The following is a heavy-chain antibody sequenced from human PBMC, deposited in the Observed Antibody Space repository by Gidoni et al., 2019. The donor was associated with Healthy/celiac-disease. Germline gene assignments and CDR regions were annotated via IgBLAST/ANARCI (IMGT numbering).Heavy chain of an antibody. D-gene: IGHD4-17*01. CDR1: GGSISSSNW. CDR2: IYHSGST. CDR3: ARDTWYGDYAAFAFDI. Sequence: QVQLQESGPGLVKPSGTLSLTRAVSGGSISSSNWWSWVRQPPGKGLEWMGEIYHSGSTNYNPSLKSRVTISVDKSKNQFSLKLSSVTAADTAVYYCARDTWYGDYAAFAFDIWGQGTMVTVSS. V-gene: IGHV4-4*02. J-gene: IGHJ3*02.